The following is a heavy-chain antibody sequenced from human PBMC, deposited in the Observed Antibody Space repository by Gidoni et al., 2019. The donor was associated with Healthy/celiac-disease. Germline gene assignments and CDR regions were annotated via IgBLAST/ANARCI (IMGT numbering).Heavy chain of an antibody. Sequence: EVQLVESGGGLVKPGGSLRLYCEASGFTFSNAWLTWGSQAPGKGLEWVGRIKSKTDGGTTDYAAPVKGRFTISRDDSKNTLYLQMNSLKTEDTAVYYCTTDTIFGVVIISPPAFDIWGQGTMVTVSS. CDR2: IKSKTDGGTT. J-gene: IGHJ3*02. CDR3: TTDTIFGVVIISPPAFDI. V-gene: IGHV3-15*01. D-gene: IGHD3-3*01. CDR1: GFTFSNAW.